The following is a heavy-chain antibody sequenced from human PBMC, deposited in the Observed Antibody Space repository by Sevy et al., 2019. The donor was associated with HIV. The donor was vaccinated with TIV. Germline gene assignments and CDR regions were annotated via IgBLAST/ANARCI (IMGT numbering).Heavy chain of an antibody. CDR1: GYSFTGYY. CDR2: INPNTSDK. D-gene: IGHD2-21*02. Sequence: ASVKVSCKASGYSFTGYYMNWVRQAPGQGLEWMGWINPNTSDKTYSEKFESRVTMTRDSSLSTAYLELRGLRSDDTAVYYCATDFLAVTSIPSDAFDIWGQGTLVTVSS. V-gene: IGHV1-2*02. J-gene: IGHJ3*02. CDR3: ATDFLAVTSIPSDAFDI.